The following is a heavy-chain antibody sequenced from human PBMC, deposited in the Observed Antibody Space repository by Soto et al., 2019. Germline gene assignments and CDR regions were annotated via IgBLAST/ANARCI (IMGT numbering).Heavy chain of an antibody. CDR2: IDPSDSYT. D-gene: IGHD2-15*01. CDR3: ARQGGYCSGGSCSQNDYYYYGMDV. CDR1: GYSFTSYW. Sequence: LKISCKGSGYSFTSYWISWVRQMPGKGLEWMGRIDPSDSYTNYSPSFQGHVTISADKPISTAYLQWSSLKASDTAMYYCARQGGYCSGGSCSQNDYYYYGMDVWGQGTTVTVSS. J-gene: IGHJ6*02. V-gene: IGHV5-10-1*01.